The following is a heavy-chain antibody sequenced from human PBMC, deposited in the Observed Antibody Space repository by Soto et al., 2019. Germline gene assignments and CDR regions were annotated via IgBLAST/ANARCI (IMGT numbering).Heavy chain of an antibody. CDR2: IKSKTDGGTT. V-gene: IGHV3-15*01. J-gene: IGHJ4*02. CDR1: GFTFSNAW. Sequence: GGSLRLSCAASGFTFSNAWMSWVRQAPGKGLEWVGRIKSKTDGGTTDYAAPVKGRFTISRDDSKNTLYLQMNSLKTEDTAVYYCPPTYSSGWYYFDYWGQGTLVTVSS. D-gene: IGHD6-19*01. CDR3: PPTYSSGWYYFDY.